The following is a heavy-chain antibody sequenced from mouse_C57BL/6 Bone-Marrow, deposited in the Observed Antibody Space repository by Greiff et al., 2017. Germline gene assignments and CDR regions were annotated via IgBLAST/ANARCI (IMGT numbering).Heavy chain of an antibody. CDR2: IHPNSGST. Sequence: VQLQQPGAELVKPGASVKLSCKASGYTFTSYWMHWVKQRPGQGLEWIGMIHPNSGSTNYNEKFKSKATLTVDKSSCTAYMQLSSLTSEDSAVYYCAREGYYYGSYYLDYWGQGTTLTVSS. CDR3: AREGYYYGSYYLDY. D-gene: IGHD1-1*01. CDR1: GYTFTSYW. V-gene: IGHV1-64*01. J-gene: IGHJ2*01.